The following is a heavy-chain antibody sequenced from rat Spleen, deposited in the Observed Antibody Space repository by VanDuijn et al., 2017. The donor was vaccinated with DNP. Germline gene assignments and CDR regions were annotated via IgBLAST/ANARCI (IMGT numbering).Heavy chain of an antibody. J-gene: IGHJ2*01. D-gene: IGHD1-11*01. CDR2: INTDSSTI. CDR3: AKGPNFGGWSDYFDY. Sequence: EVKLVESGGGLVQPGRSLKLSCAASGFNFNDYWMGWVRQAPGKGLEWIGQINTDSSTIDYIPSLKDKFTISRDNAQNTLYLQMNKLGSEDTGIYYCAKGPNFGGWSDYFDYWGQGVMVTVSS. V-gene: IGHV4-2*01. CDR1: GFNFNDYW.